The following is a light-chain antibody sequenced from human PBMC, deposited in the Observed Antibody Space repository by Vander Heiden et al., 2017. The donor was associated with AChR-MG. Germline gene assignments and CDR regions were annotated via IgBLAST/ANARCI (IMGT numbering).Light chain of an antibody. CDR1: QNVGNW. CDR3: QQYNSYPLT. J-gene: IGKJ4*01. CDR2: QAS. Sequence: DIQMTQSPSTLSASAGDRVTITCRASQNVGNWLAWFQQKPGKAPNLLISQASTLESGVPSRFGGSGAGTEFTLTFSSLQPDDLASYYCQQYNSYPLTFGGGTKVELQ. V-gene: IGKV1-5*03.